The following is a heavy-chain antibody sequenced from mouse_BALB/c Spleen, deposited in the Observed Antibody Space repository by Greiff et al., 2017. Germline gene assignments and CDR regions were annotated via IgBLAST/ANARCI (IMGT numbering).Heavy chain of an antibody. V-gene: IGHV14-3*02. D-gene: IGHD1-1*01. J-gene: IGHJ2*01. Sequence: VQLQQSGAELVKPGASVKLSCTASGFNIKDTYMHWVKQRPEQGLEWIGRIDPANGNTKYDPKFQGKATITADTSSNTAYLQLSSLTSEDTAVYYCASSYGSSYEGYYFDYWGQGTTLTVSS. CDR3: ASSYGSSYEGYYFDY. CDR1: GFNIKDTY. CDR2: IDPANGNT.